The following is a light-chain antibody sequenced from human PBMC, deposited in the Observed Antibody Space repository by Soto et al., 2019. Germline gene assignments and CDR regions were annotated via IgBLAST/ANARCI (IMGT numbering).Light chain of an antibody. J-gene: IGKJ4*01. CDR2: GAS. CDR1: QSVSSSY. Sequence: SVLTQSPGTLYLSPGERATLSCRASQSVSSSYLAWYQQKPGQAPRLLIYGASTRATGTPDRFSGGGSGTDFTLTISRLEPEDFAVYYCQQHGSSPPTFGGGTKVEIK. CDR3: QQHGSSPPT. V-gene: IGKV3-20*01.